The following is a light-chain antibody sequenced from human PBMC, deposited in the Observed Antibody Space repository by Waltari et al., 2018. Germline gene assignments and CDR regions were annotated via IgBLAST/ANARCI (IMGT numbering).Light chain of an antibody. Sequence: EIVLTQSPGTLSLSPGERATLSCRVSQSVSRALAWYQQNPGQAPRLLIYGASNRATGIPDRFSGSESGTDFSLIISRLEPEDFAVYYCQHYVSLPVTFGQGTKVEIK. CDR3: QHYVSLPVT. CDR2: GAS. CDR1: QSVSRA. J-gene: IGKJ1*01. V-gene: IGKV3-20*01.